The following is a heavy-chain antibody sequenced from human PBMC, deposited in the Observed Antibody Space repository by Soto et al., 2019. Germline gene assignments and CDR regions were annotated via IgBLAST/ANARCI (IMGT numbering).Heavy chain of an antibody. D-gene: IGHD3-22*01. V-gene: IGHV1-46*01. CDR2: INPSGGST. J-gene: IGHJ6*02. CDR3: AREYYYDSSGYYYVGYYYYYGMDV. Sequence: ASVKVSCKASGYTFTSYYMHWVRQAPGQGLEWMGIINPSGGSTSYAQKFQGRVTMTRDTSTSTVYMELSSLRSEDTAVYYCAREYYYDSSGYYYVGYYYYYGMDVWGQGTTVTVSS. CDR1: GYTFTSYY.